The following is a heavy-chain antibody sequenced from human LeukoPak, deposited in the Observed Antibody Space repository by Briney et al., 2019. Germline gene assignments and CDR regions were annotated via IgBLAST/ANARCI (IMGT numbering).Heavy chain of an antibody. V-gene: IGHV3-23*01. D-gene: IGHD1-26*01. CDR3: ARDSGSSNGYFDY. CDR1: GFTFSSYA. J-gene: IGHJ4*02. CDR2: VIGSGDNT. Sequence: PGGSLRLSCAAPGFTFSSYAMSWVRQAPGKGLEWVSIVIGSGDNTYYADSVKGRFTISRDNSKNTLYLQMNSLRAEDTAVYYCARDSGSSNGYFDYWGQGTLVTVSS.